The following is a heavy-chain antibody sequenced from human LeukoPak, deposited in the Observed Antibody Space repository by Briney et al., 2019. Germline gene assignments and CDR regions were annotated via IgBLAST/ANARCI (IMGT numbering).Heavy chain of an antibody. Sequence: GESLKISFQASGYSFASYWIGWVRQLPGKGLECMGIIYPGDSDTRYSPSFQGQVTISVDKSISTAYLQWSSLKASDTAMYYCARRSYSSSSAVGYWGQGTLITVSS. CDR2: IYPGDSDT. V-gene: IGHV5-51*01. J-gene: IGHJ4*02. D-gene: IGHD6-6*01. CDR1: GYSFASYW. CDR3: ARRSYSSSSAVGY.